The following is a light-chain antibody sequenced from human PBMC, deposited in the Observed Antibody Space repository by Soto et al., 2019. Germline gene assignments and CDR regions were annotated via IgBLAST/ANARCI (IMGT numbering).Light chain of an antibody. CDR1: SSDVGGYNY. Sequence: QSALTQPASVSGSPGQSITISCTGTSSDVGGYNYVSWYQQHPGKAPKLMIYEVSHRPSGVSIRFSGSKSGDTASLTISGLQAEDEADYHCSSYTSSSSLVLFGGGTQLTVL. CDR2: EVS. J-gene: IGLJ2*01. V-gene: IGLV2-14*03. CDR3: SSYTSSSSLVL.